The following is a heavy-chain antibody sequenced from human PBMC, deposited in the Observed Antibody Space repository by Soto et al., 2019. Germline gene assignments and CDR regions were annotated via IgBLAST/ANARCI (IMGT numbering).Heavy chain of an antibody. V-gene: IGHV3-33*01. CDR1: GFTFSSYG. J-gene: IGHJ4*02. CDR3: ARDIVGAKFDY. CDR2: IWYDGSNK. Sequence: QVQLVESGGGVVQPGRSLRLSCAASGFTFSSYGMHWVRQAPGKGLEWVAVIWYDGSNKYYADSVKGRFTISRDNSKNTLYLQMNSLRAEDTAVYYCARDIVGAKFDYWRQGTLVTVSS. D-gene: IGHD1-26*01.